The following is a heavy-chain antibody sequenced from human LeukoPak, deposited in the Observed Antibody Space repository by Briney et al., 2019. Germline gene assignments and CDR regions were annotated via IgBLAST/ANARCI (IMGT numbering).Heavy chain of an antibody. CDR1: GGTFSSYA. V-gene: IGHV1-69*13. Sequence: SVKVSCKASGGTFSSYAISWVRQAPGQGLEWMGGIIPIFGTANYAQKFQGRVTIIADESTSTAYMELSSLRSEDTAVYYCARARYYDFWSGYYDYWGQGTLVTVSS. CDR2: IIPIFGTA. CDR3: ARARYYDFWSGYYDY. D-gene: IGHD3-3*01. J-gene: IGHJ4*02.